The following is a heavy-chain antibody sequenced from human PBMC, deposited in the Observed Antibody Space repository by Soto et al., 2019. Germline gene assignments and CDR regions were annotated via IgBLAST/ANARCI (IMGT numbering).Heavy chain of an antibody. J-gene: IGHJ4*02. CDR3: ARSSKRYCSSTSCYLVDY. Sequence: SLRLSCAASGFTFSSYAMHWVRQAPGKGLEWVAVISYDGSNKYYADSVKGRFTISRDNSKNTLYLQMNSLRAEDTAVYHCARSSKRYCSSTSCYLVDYWGQGTLVTVSS. CDR2: ISYDGSNK. CDR1: GFTFSSYA. D-gene: IGHD2-2*01. V-gene: IGHV3-30-3*01.